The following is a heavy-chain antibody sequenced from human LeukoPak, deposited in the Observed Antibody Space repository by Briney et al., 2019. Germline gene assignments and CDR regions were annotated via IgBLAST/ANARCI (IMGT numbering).Heavy chain of an antibody. V-gene: IGHV5-51*01. J-gene: IGHJ4*02. Sequence: VESLKICCECCGYRCTNYWIGWVRHMPGKRLEWMGIIYPGNSNIRYNPSFQGQVTIAADKSLSTTYLQWRSLKASDTAQYYCARHEIGGTDYWGQGTLVTVSS. D-gene: IGHD3-16*01. CDR1: GYRCTNYW. CDR3: ARHEIGGTDY. CDR2: IYPGNSNI.